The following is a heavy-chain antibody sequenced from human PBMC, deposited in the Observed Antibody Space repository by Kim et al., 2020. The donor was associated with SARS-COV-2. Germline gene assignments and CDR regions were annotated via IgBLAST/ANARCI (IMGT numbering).Heavy chain of an antibody. CDR2: IYHSGST. CDR3: ARALATFGGVIVKGRAFDI. J-gene: IGHJ3*02. CDR1: GGSISSGGYS. Sequence: SETLSLTCAVSGGSISSGGYSWSWIRQPPGKGLEWIGYIYHSGSTYYNPSLKSRVTISVDRSKNQFSLKLSSVTAADTAVYYCARALATFGGVIVKGRAFDIWGQGTMVTVSS. D-gene: IGHD3-16*02. V-gene: IGHV4-30-2*01.